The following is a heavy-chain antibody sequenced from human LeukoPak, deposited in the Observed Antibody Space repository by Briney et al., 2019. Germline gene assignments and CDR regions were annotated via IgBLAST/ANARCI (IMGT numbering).Heavy chain of an antibody. Sequence: GGSLRLSCAASGFTVSSNYMSWVRQAPGKGLEWVSVIYSGDSTYYADSVKGRFTISRDNSKNTLYLQMNSLRAEDTAVYYCASPAAAGKYYFDYWGQGTLVTVSS. D-gene: IGHD6-13*01. CDR1: GFTVSSNY. V-gene: IGHV3-53*01. CDR2: IYSGDST. J-gene: IGHJ4*02. CDR3: ASPAAAGKYYFDY.